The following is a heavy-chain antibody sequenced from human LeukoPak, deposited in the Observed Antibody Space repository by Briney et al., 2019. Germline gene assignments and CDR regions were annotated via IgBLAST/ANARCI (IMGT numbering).Heavy chain of an antibody. J-gene: IGHJ6*03. CDR1: GGTFSSYA. Sequence: SVKISCKASGGTFSSYAISWVRQAPGQGLEWMGGIIPIFGTANYAQKFQGRVTITTDESTSTAYMELSSLRSEDTAVYYCARGRVVRGVIYDYYHYYMDVWGKGTTVTVSS. D-gene: IGHD3-10*01. V-gene: IGHV1-69*05. CDR3: ARGRVVRGVIYDYYHYYMDV. CDR2: IIPIFGTA.